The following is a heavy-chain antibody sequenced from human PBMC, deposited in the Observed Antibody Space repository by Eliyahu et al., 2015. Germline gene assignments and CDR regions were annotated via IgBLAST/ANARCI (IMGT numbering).Heavy chain of an antibody. V-gene: IGHV3-30*01. D-gene: IGHD2-15*01. J-gene: IGHJ6*04. CDR3: ARDRGGFLSVDV. Sequence: PASGFTLXTYALHWVRQAPGKGLEWVAVISFDGSNRYYADSVKDRFTISRDNSKNTLYLQVTSLRVDDTAVYYCARDRGGFLSVDVWGKGTTVTVSS. CDR1: GFTLXTYA. CDR2: ISFDGSNR.